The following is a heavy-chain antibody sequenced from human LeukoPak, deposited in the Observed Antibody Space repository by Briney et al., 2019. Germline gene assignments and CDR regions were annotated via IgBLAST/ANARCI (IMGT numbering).Heavy chain of an antibody. CDR1: GFPFSSYS. CDR3: ARVVPAAPYFDY. CDR2: ISSSSSYI. D-gene: IGHD2-2*01. J-gene: IGHJ4*02. Sequence: PGGALRLSCAASGFPFSSYSMNWVRPAPGKGLGWVSSISSSSSYIYYADSVKGRFTISRDNAKNSLYLQMNSLRAEDTAVYYCARVVPAAPYFDYWGQGTLVTVSS. V-gene: IGHV3-21*01.